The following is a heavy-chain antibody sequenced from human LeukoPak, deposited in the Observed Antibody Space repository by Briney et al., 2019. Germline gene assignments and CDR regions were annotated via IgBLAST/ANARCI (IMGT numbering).Heavy chain of an antibody. CDR3: ARFRQGAGHYDY. CDR1: GYTFTGYY. V-gene: IGHV1-2*02. D-gene: IGHD6-19*01. J-gene: IGHJ4*02. CDR2: INPNSGGT. Sequence: GVSVKVSCKASGYTFTGYYMHWVRQAPGQGLEWMGWINPNSGGTNYAQKFQGRVTMTRDTSISTAYMELSRLRSDDTAVYYCARFRQGAGHYDYWGQGTLVTVSS.